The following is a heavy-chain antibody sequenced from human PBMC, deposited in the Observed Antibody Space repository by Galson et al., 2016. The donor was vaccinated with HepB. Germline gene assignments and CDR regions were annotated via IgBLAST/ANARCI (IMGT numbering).Heavy chain of an antibody. Sequence: SLRLSCAASGFSFSSYAIHWVRQAPGKGLEWVAVISYDGSNKYFADSVKGRFTVSRDNSKSTLYLQMNSLRAEDTAVYYCARDGRGYTGFDYWGQGTLVTVSS. CDR3: ARDGRGYTGFDY. D-gene: IGHD3-16*02. J-gene: IGHJ4*02. V-gene: IGHV3-30*04. CDR2: ISYDGSNK. CDR1: GFSFSSYA.